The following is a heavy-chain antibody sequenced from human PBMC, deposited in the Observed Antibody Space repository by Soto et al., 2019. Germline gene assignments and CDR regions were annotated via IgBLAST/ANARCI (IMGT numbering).Heavy chain of an antibody. J-gene: IGHJ4*02. Sequence: PSETLSLTCTVSGGSISSGDYYWSWIRQPPGKGLEWIGFMFHTGSTNYNPSLKSRVTISVDTSKNYFSLKMTSVTAADTAVYYCATYTGTYFVHWGRGTLVTV. D-gene: IGHD1-26*01. CDR3: ATYTGTYFVH. V-gene: IGHV4-61*03. CDR2: MFHTGST. CDR1: GGSISSGDYY.